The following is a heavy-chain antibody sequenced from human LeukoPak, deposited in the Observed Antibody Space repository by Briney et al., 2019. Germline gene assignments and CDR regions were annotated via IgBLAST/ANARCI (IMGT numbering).Heavy chain of an antibody. CDR3: ARMIGNYYYGSGSPKGFDY. J-gene: IGHJ4*02. CDR1: GFSLSTSGMC. Sequence: SGPTLVNPTQTLTLTCTFSGFSLSTSGMCVSWICQPPGKALEWLALIDWDDDKYYSTSLKTRLTISKDTSKNQVVLTMTNMDPVDTATYYCARMIGNYYYGSGSPKGFDYWGQGTLVTVSS. V-gene: IGHV2-70*01. CDR2: IDWDDDK. D-gene: IGHD3-10*01.